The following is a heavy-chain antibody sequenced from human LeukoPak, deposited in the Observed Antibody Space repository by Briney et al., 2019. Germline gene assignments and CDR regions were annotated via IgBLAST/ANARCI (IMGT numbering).Heavy chain of an antibody. Sequence: SETLSLTCTVSGDSISSTNYYWGWLRQPPGKGLEWIGSIYYSGSTYYNPSLESRVTISVDTSKNQFSLKLSSVTAADTAVYYCATSGWYLLPGVYWGQGTLVTVSS. D-gene: IGHD6-19*01. CDR1: GDSISSTNYY. CDR2: IYYSGST. J-gene: IGHJ4*02. V-gene: IGHV4-39*01. CDR3: ATSGWYLLPGVY.